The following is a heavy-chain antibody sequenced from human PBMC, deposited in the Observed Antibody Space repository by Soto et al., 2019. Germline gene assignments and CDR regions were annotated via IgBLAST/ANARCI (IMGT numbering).Heavy chain of an antibody. CDR2: IYSGGRT. CDR3: ARTYYYYYYMDV. J-gene: IGHJ6*03. CDR1: GFTVNSNY. Sequence: EVQLVESGGGLVQPGGSLRLSRAASGFTVNSNYMTWVRQAPGKGLEWVSLIYSGGRTYYADSVKGRFTISRDNSKNTLYLQMNSLRAEDTAVYYCARTYYYYYYMDVWGKGTTVTVSS. V-gene: IGHV3-66*01.